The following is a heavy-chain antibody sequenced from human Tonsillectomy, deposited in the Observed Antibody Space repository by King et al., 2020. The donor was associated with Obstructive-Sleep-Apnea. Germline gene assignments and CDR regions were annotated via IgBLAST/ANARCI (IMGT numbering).Heavy chain of an antibody. D-gene: IGHD2-8*01. CDR2: ISSNSKYI. V-gene: IGHV3-21*01. Sequence: VQLVESGGGLVKPGGSLRLSCAASGFSLSSYAMNWVRQAPGKGLQWVSSISSNSKYIYYADSVKGRFTISRDNAKNSLYLQMNSLRAEDTAVYYCARDPEGYDGVYFDYWGQGTLVTVSS. CDR3: ARDPEGYDGVYFDY. CDR1: GFSLSSYA. J-gene: IGHJ4*02.